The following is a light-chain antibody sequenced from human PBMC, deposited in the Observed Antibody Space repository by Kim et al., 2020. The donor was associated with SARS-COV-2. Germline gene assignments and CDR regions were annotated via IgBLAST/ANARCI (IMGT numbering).Light chain of an antibody. V-gene: IGKV3-11*01. J-gene: IGKJ2*01. CDR1: QSVFNY. Sequence: ENVLTQSPATLSLSLGERATLSCRASQSVFNYLAWYQQRPGQAPRLLIYDASNRATGIPARFSGSGSGTDFTLTISSLEPEDFAVYYCQQRTIWSPIYTVGQWTKLEI. CDR2: DAS. CDR3: QQRTIWSPIYT.